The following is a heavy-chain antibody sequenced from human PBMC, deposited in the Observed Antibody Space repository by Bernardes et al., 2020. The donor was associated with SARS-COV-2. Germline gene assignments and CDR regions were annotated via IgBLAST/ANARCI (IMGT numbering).Heavy chain of an antibody. CDR1: GGSFSGYY. CDR2: INHSGNT. D-gene: IGHD1-1*01. Sequence: SETLSLTCAVYGGSFSGYYWSWIRQPPGKGLEWIGEINHSGNTNYNPSLKSRVTISVNTSKNQFSLKLNSVTAADTAVYYCARGPLKTTEVTEHWFDPWGQGTLVTVSS. J-gene: IGHJ5*02. V-gene: IGHV4-34*01. CDR3: ARGPLKTTEVTEHWFDP.